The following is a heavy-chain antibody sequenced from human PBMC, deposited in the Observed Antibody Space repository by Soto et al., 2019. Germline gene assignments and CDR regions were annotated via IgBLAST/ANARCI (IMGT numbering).Heavy chain of an antibody. CDR1: GFTFSSFW. CDR2: INPDGSEK. J-gene: IGHJ5*01. CDR3: SRSLDS. Sequence: PGGSLRLSCAASGFTFSSFWMDWVRQAPGKGLEWVANINPDGSEKHYVDSVKGRFTISRDNAKNSLYLQMSSLTAEDSALYYCSRSLDSWSHGTRVTVSS. V-gene: IGHV3-7*01.